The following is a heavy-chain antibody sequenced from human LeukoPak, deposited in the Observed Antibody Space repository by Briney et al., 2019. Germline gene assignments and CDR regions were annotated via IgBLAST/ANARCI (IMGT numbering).Heavy chain of an antibody. D-gene: IGHD6-13*01. Sequence: PGRSLRLSCAASGFTFSSYGMHWVRQAPGKGLEWVAVISYDGSNKYYADSVKGRFTISRDNSKNTLYLQMNSLRAEDTAVYYCAKVGGTELTYSSSSSRSYYYYYMDVWGKGTTVTVSS. J-gene: IGHJ6*03. CDR2: ISYDGSNK. CDR1: GFTFSSYG. V-gene: IGHV3-30*19. CDR3: AKVGGTELTYSSSSSRSYYYYYMDV.